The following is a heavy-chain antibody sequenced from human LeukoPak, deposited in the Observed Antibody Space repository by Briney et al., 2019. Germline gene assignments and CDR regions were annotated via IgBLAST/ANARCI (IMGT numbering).Heavy chain of an antibody. CDR3: ARRYYDYVWGSYRLVYYYMDV. D-gene: IGHD3-16*02. J-gene: IGHJ6*03. V-gene: IGHV1-18*01. CDR1: GYTFTSYG. Sequence: ASVKVSCKASGYTFTSYGISWVRQAPGQGLEWMGWISAYNGNTNYAQKFQGRVTMTRDTSISTAYMELSRLRSDDTAVYYCARRYYDYVWGSYRLVYYYMDVWGKGTTVTVSS. CDR2: ISAYNGNT.